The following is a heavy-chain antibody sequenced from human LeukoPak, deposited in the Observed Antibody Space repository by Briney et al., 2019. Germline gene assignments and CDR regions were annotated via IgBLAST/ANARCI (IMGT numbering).Heavy chain of an antibody. CDR2: IYYSGST. V-gene: IGHV4-59*08. CDR3: ARHAAIAARLYYYYGMDV. J-gene: IGHJ6*02. CDR1: GGSISSYY. Sequence: SETLSLTCTVSGGSISSYYWSWSRQPPGKGLEWIGYIYYSGSTNYNPSLKSRVTISVDTSKNQFSLKLSSVTAADTAVYYCARHAAIAARLYYYYGMDVWGQGTTVTVSS. D-gene: IGHD6-6*01.